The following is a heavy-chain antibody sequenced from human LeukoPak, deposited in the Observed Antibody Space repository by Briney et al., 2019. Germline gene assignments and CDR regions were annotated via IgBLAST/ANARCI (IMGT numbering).Heavy chain of an antibody. Sequence: ASVQVSCMASGYTFTEYEIHGVRPAPGQGLEWMGGINPNSCSTNYAQRCRGRVTIHRDTSITPAHMELSRLGSDDTAEYHGARAFYFDAWSYYGFDYWGQGTLVTVSS. CDR3: ARAFYFDAWSYYGFDY. V-gene: IGHV1-2*02. J-gene: IGHJ4*02. CDR1: GYTFTEYE. CDR2: INPNSCST. D-gene: IGHD3-10*01.